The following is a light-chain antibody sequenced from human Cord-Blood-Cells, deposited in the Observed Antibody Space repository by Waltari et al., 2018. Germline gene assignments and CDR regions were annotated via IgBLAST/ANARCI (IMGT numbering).Light chain of an antibody. Sequence: DIQRTQSPSSLSASVGDRVTITCQESQDISNYLNWYQQKPGKAPKLLIYDASNLETGVPSRFSGSGSGTDFTFTISSLQPEDIATYYCQQYDNLYTFGQGTKLEIK. CDR2: DAS. V-gene: IGKV1-33*01. CDR1: QDISNY. J-gene: IGKJ2*01. CDR3: QQYDNLYT.